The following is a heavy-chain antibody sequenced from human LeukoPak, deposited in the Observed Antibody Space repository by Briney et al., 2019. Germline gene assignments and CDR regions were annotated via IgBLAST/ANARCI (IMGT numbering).Heavy chain of an antibody. CDR1: GYPFSGSD. CDR3: AKTTGGWPRFFDH. D-gene: IGHD6-19*01. Sequence: GRSLRLSCAASGYPFSGSDIHWVRQAPGKGLEWVAFVSYEGSSKFYAESVKGRFGISRDNSKSKTYLQMNGLRADDTAVYYCAKTTGGWPRFFDHWGQGTLVAVSS. J-gene: IGHJ4*02. V-gene: IGHV3-30*18. CDR2: VSYEGSSK.